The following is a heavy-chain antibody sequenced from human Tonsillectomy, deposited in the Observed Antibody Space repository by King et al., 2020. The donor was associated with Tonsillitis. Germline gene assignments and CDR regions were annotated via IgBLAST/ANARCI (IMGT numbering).Heavy chain of an antibody. CDR1: GFSFSSYG. J-gene: IGHJ6*04. CDR3: AKPGPTAYYYGSGSYPDV. V-gene: IGHV3-30*18. D-gene: IGHD3-10*01. Sequence: VQLVESGGGVVQPGRSLRLSCAASGFSFSSYGMHWVRQAPGKGLEWVAIISYDGSNKYYADSVTGRFTISRDNSKNTLYLQMNSLRAEDTAVYYCAKPGPTAYYYGSGSYPDVWGTGTTVTVSS. CDR2: ISYDGSNK.